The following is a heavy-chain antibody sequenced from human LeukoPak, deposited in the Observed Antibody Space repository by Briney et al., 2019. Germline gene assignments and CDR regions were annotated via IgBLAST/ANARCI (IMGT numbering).Heavy chain of an antibody. CDR1: GGSISSGDYC. Sequence: SETLSLTRTVSGGSISSGDYCWSWIRQPPGKGLEWIGYIYYSGSTYYNPSLKSRVTISVDTSKNQFSLKLSSVTAADTAVYYCARGRTRDYDFWSGPPVLGLDYWGQGTLVTVSS. V-gene: IGHV4-30-4*01. CDR3: ARGRTRDYDFWSGPPVLGLDY. J-gene: IGHJ4*02. D-gene: IGHD3-3*01. CDR2: IYYSGST.